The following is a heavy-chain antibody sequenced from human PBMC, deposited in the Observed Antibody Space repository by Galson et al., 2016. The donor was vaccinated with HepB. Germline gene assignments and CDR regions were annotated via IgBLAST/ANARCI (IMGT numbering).Heavy chain of an antibody. J-gene: IGHJ4*02. D-gene: IGHD2-8*01. Sequence: SLRLSCAASGFSFRKYGIHWVRQAPGKGLEWVALISFDGDKKSYGDPVKGRFTIYGDNAKNMLFLDMNPLQIDDTDVYYCATLCSHCATGEAIFDFWGQGTLVTVSS. CDR3: ATLCSHCATGEAIFDF. CDR2: ISFDGDKK. CDR1: GFSFRKYG. V-gene: IGHV3-30*03.